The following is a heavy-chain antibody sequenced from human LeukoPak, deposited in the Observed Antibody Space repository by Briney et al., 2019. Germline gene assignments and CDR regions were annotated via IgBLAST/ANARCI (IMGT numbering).Heavy chain of an antibody. CDR1: GS. V-gene: IGHV5-51*01. CDR2: SILVTT. J-gene: IGHJ5*02. CDR3: ARLLYGSGSFAPFDP. D-gene: IGHD3-10*01. Sequence: GESLKISCKGSGSAGCARCPGKAWSGWGSSILVTTRYSPSFQGQVTISADKPISTAYLQWSSLKASDTAMYYCARLLYGSGSFAPFDPWGQGTLVTVSS.